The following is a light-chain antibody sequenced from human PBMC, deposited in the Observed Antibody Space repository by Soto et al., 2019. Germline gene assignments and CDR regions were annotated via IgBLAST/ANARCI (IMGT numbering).Light chain of an antibody. CDR2: KAS. V-gene: IGKV1-5*03. J-gene: IGKJ4*01. CDR1: QNLGDW. Sequence: DIQMTQSPSTLSASVGDRVTITCRASQNLGDWLTWYQHKPGRAPTLLIYKASTLESGVPSRFSATGSGTEFTLSISSLQPGDSATYYCQQYNSYPLTFGGGTKVEIK. CDR3: QQYNSYPLT.